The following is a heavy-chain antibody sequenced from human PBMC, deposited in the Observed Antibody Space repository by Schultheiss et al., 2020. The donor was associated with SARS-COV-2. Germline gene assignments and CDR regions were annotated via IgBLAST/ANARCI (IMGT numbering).Heavy chain of an antibody. CDR1: GFTFSSYW. CDR2: ISGSGGST. J-gene: IGHJ5*02. CDR3: ARGVDDFWPHPRGNWFDP. V-gene: IGHV3-23*01. D-gene: IGHD3-3*01. Sequence: GGSLRLSCAASGFTFSSYWMSWVRQAPGKGLEWVSAISGSGGSTYYADSVKGRFTISRDNSKNTLYLQMNSLRAEDTAVYYCARGVDDFWPHPRGNWFDPWGQGTLVTVSS.